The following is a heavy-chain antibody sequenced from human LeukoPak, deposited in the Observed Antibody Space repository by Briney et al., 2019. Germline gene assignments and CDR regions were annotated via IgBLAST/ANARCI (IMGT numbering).Heavy chain of an antibody. CDR1: GGTFSSYA. D-gene: IGHD4-23*01. Sequence: SVKVSCKASGGTFSSYAISWVRQAPGQGLEWMGRIIPILGIANYAQKFQGRATITADKSTSTAYMELSSLRSEDTAVYYCARGSLYGGNSGHAFDIWGQGTMVTVSS. V-gene: IGHV1-69*04. CDR3: ARGSLYGGNSGHAFDI. J-gene: IGHJ3*02. CDR2: IIPILGIA.